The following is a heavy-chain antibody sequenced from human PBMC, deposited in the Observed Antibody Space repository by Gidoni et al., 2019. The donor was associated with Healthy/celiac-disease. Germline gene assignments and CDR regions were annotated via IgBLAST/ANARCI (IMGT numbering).Heavy chain of an antibody. CDR2: IKSKTDGGTT. D-gene: IGHD4-17*01. J-gene: IGHJ4*02. CDR1: GFTFSNAW. CDR3: TTDQEYGDPVDY. Sequence: EVQLVESGGGLVKPGGSLRLSCAASGFTFSNAWMSWVRQAPGKGLEWVGRIKSKTDGGTTDYAAPVKGRFTISRDDSKNTLYLQMNSLKTEDTAVYYCTTDQEYGDPVDYWGQGTLVTVSS. V-gene: IGHV3-15*01.